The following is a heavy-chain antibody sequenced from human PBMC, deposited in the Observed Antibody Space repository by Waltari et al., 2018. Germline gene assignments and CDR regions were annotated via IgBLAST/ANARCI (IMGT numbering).Heavy chain of an antibody. CDR3: ATAKMGYYYGSGSYTYPFDY. D-gene: IGHD3-10*01. CDR1: GYTLTELS. Sequence: QVQLVQSGAEVKKPGASVKVSCKVSGYTLTELSMHWVRQAPGKGLEWMGGFDPEDGETIDAQKFQGRVTMTEDTSTDTAYMELSSLRSEDMAVYYCATAKMGYYYGSGSYTYPFDYWGQGTLVTVSS. CDR2: FDPEDGET. J-gene: IGHJ4*02. V-gene: IGHV1-24*01.